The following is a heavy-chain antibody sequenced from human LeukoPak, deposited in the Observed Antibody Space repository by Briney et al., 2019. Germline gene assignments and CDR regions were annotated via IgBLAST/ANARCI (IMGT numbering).Heavy chain of an antibody. CDR1: GNSFGDYY. D-gene: IGHD1-26*01. J-gene: IGHJ4*02. CDR3: ATDGSGRLDY. Sequence: SETLSLTCTVSGNSFGDYYWRWIRQPAGKGLEWIGRIYTSGSTTYNPSLKSRVTMSVDTSKSQFSLKLTSVTAADTAVYYCATDGSGRLDYWGQGTLVTVSS. V-gene: IGHV4-4*07. CDR2: IYTSGST.